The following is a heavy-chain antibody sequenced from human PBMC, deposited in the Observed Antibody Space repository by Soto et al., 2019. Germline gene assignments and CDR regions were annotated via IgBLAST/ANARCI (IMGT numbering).Heavy chain of an antibody. CDR2: IYYSGST. Sequence: SETLSLTCTVSGGSISSYYWSWIRQPPGKGLEWIGHIYYSGSTNYNPSLKSRVTISVDTSKNQFSLKLSSVTAADTAVYYCARWVVVPAANGDNWFDPWGQGTLVTVSS. V-gene: IGHV4-59*01. CDR3: ARWVVVPAANGDNWFDP. D-gene: IGHD2-2*01. J-gene: IGHJ5*02. CDR1: GGSISSYY.